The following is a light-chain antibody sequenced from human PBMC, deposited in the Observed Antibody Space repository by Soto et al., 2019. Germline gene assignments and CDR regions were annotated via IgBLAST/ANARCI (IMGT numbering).Light chain of an antibody. V-gene: IGKV3-15*01. Sequence: EIVMTQSPATLSVSPGERATLSCRASQSVSSNLAWYQQKPGQAPRLLIYGASTRATGIPARLSGSGSGTEFTLTISSLQSVDFAVYYCQQYNNWPPMAFGQGTKVEIK. CDR1: QSVSSN. CDR3: QQYNNWPPMA. J-gene: IGKJ1*01. CDR2: GAS.